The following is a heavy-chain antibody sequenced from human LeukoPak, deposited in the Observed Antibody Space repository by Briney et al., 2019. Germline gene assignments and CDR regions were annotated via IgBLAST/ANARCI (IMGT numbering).Heavy chain of an antibody. D-gene: IGHD3-22*01. CDR3: ATDREGDPSAYYLV. CDR1: GFTFSSYP. J-gene: IGHJ4*02. V-gene: IGHV3-30-3*01. Sequence: GGSLRLSCAASGFTFSSYPMHWVRQAPGKGLEWVAVISYDGSEKHYADPVKGRFTISRDNSKNTLFLQMNSLRAEDSAVYYCATDREGDPSAYYLVGGQGTLITVSS. CDR2: ISYDGSEK.